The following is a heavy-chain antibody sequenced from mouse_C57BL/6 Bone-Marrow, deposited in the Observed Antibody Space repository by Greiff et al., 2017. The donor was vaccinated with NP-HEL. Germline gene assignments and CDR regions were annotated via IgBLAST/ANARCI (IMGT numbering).Heavy chain of an antibody. D-gene: IGHD1-1*01. CDR1: GYTFTSYG. CDR2: IYPRSGNT. Sequence: VQLQQSGAELARPGASVKLSCKASGYTFTSYGISWVKQRTGQGLEWIGEIYPRSGNTYYNEKFKGKATLTADKSSSTAYMELRSLTSEDSAVYFCARRDYYYGSGYFDVWGTGTTVTVSS. CDR3: ARRDYYYGSGYFDV. J-gene: IGHJ1*03. V-gene: IGHV1-81*01.